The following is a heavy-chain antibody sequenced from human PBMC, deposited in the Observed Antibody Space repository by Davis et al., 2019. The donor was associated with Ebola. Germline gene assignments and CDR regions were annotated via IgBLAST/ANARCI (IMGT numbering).Heavy chain of an antibody. D-gene: IGHD2/OR15-2a*01. CDR3: ASAFLGGYFDY. CDR1: GYTFTTYH. CDR2: IAPYSGNT. J-gene: IGHJ4*02. Sequence: AASVKVSCKASGYTFTTYHITWVRQAPGQGLEWMGWIAPYSGNTNYAQNLQGRVTMTTDTSTRTAYMELRSLRSDDTAVYYCASAFLGGYFDYWGQGTLVTVSS. V-gene: IGHV1-18*01.